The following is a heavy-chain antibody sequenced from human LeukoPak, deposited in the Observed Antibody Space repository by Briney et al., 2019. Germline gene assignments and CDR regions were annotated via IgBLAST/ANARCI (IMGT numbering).Heavy chain of an antibody. D-gene: IGHD6-19*01. V-gene: IGHV1-2*02. CDR2: ISPNSGGT. Sequence: ASVHVSCKASGYTLTGYYIHWVRQAPGQGLEWMGVISPNSGGTNLAQRFRGGVTMTRDTSNNTAYMELSSLRSDDTAVYYCARVTAPGDTSGWSAFDYWGQGTLVTVSS. CDR3: ARVTAPGDTSGWSAFDY. J-gene: IGHJ4*02. CDR1: GYTLTGYY.